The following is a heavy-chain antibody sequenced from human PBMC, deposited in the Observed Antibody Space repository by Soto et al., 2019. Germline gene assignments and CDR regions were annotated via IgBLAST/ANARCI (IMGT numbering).Heavy chain of an antibody. CDR2: IYHTGSA. J-gene: IGHJ3*01. V-gene: IGHV4-4*02. Sequence: LSLTCVVSGASLSTSNWWSWVRQPPGKGLEWIGEIYHTGSASYSPSLKSRVSMSIDKSKNQFSLRLTDVTAADTAKYYCAGGPRSGSYSVDGFDVWGQGTVVTVSS. CDR3: AGGPRSGSYSVDGFDV. D-gene: IGHD1-26*01. CDR1: GASLSTSNW.